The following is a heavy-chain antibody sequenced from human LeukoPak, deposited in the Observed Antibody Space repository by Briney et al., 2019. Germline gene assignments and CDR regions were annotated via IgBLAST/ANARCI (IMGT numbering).Heavy chain of an antibody. Sequence: SETLSLTCTVSGYSISSGYYWGWIRQPPGKGLAWIGSIYHSGSIYYNPSLKSRVTISVDTSKNQFSLKLSSVTAADTAVYYCAREPSIAVAGTAWFDPWGQGTLVTVSS. D-gene: IGHD6-19*01. J-gene: IGHJ5*02. CDR2: IYHSGSI. CDR3: AREPSIAVAGTAWFDP. CDR1: GYSISSGYY. V-gene: IGHV4-38-2*02.